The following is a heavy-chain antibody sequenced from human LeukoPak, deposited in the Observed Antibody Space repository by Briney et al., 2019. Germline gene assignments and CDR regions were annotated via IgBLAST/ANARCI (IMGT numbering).Heavy chain of an antibody. CDR3: AKETVDIVAMDV. Sequence: GGSLRLSCAASGFNFMTYGMHWVRQAPGKGLEWVAFISYDGGKRFFGESVKGRFTISRDNSKNSLYLQMNSLRTEDTALYYCAKETVDIVAMDVWGKGTTVTVSS. V-gene: IGHV3-30*18. CDR2: ISYDGGKR. CDR1: GFNFMTYG. D-gene: IGHD2-15*01. J-gene: IGHJ6*03.